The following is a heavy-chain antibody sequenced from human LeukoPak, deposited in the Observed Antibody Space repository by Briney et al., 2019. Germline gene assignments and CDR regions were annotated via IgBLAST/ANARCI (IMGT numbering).Heavy chain of an antibody. J-gene: IGHJ4*02. Sequence: GGSLSLSCAASGLTFSNYAMSWFRQAPGKGLEWVSGITSGFTPHYADSVKGRFTISRDNSKNTFHLQMNSLRAEDTAVYYCAKDYSDSRVGDVFLEYWGQGTLVTVPS. CDR2: ITSGFTP. CDR3: AKDYSDSRVGDVFLEY. CDR1: GLTFSNYA. D-gene: IGHD1-26*01. V-gene: IGHV3-23*01.